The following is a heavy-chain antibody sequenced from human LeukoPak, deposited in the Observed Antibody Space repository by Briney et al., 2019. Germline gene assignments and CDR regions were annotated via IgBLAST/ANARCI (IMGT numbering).Heavy chain of an antibody. CDR1: GFTFSSHA. Sequence: PGRSLRLSCAASGFTFSSHAMHWVRQAPGKGLEWVSVISYDGSKKYNGDSVKGRFTISRDTSKNTLYLQMNSLRGEDTAVYYCAKDLDIEATMVLDSWGQGALVTVSS. CDR2: ISYDGSKK. V-gene: IGHV3-30*18. J-gene: IGHJ4*02. D-gene: IGHD5-12*01. CDR3: AKDLDIEATMVLDS.